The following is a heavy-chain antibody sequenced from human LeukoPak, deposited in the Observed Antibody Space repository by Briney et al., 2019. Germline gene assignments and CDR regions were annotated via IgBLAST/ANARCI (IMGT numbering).Heavy chain of an antibody. D-gene: IGHD6-19*01. Sequence: ASVEVSCKASGYTFTSYDINWVRQATGQGLEWMGWINPNSGGTNYAQKFQGRVTMTRDTSISTAYMELSRLRSDDTAVYYCARGLYSSGWSDYWGQGTLVTVSS. CDR1: GYTFTSYD. V-gene: IGHV1-2*02. J-gene: IGHJ4*02. CDR3: ARGLYSSGWSDY. CDR2: INPNSGGT.